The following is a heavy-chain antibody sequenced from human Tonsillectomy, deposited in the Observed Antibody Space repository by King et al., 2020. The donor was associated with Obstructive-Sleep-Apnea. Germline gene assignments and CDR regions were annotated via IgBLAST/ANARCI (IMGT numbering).Heavy chain of an antibody. V-gene: IGHV5-10-1*01. CDR3: ARQVGTTGYFDY. D-gene: IGHD1-1*01. CDR1: GYSFTSYW. J-gene: IGHJ4*02. Sequence: VQLVESGAEVKKPGESLRISCKGSGYSFTSYWISWVRQMPGKGLEWMGRIDPSDSYTNYSPSFQGHVTISADKSISTAYLQWGSLKASDTAMYYCARQVGTTGYFDYWGQGTLVTVSS. CDR2: IDPSDSYT.